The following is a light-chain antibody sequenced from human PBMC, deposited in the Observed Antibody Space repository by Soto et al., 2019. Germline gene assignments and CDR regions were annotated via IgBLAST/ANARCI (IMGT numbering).Light chain of an antibody. V-gene: IGKV3-15*01. Sequence: EIVMTQSPATLSVSPGERATLSCRASETLNTNLAWYQQRPGQPPRLLMYGASTRATGVPARFTGSGSGTDFTLTISSLQFEDSAVYFCQQYKNWPPWTFGQGTKVEI. CDR3: QQYKNWPPWT. CDR1: ETLNTN. CDR2: GAS. J-gene: IGKJ1*01.